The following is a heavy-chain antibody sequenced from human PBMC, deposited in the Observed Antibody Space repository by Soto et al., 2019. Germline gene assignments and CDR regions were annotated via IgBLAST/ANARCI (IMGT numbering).Heavy chain of an antibody. CDR3: ARTRSFTLGFYYDGMDV. CDR2: IYPGDSDT. V-gene: IGHV5-51*01. D-gene: IGHD6-6*01. J-gene: IGHJ6*02. CDR1: GYSFTSYW. Sequence: GESLKISCKGSGYSFTSYWIGWVRQMPGKGLEWMGIIYPGDSDTRYSPSFQGQVTISADKSISTAYLQWSSLEASDTALYYCARTRSFTLGFYYDGMDVWGQGTTVTVSS.